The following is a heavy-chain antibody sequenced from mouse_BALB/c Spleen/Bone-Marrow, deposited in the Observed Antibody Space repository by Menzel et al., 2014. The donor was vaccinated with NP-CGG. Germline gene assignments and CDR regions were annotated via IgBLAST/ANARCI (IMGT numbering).Heavy chain of an antibody. V-gene: IGHV1-4*01. D-gene: IGHD2-2*01. J-gene: IGHJ3*01. CDR3: AREVYGSWFAY. CDR1: GYTFDYYT. CDR2: INPSSGYT. Sequence: QVQLQQSGAELARPGASVEMSCKASGYTFDYYTVQWVKQRPGQGLEWIGYINPSSGYTNYNQKFKDKATLTADKSSSTAYMQLSSLTSEDSAVYYCAREVYGSWFAYWGQCTLVPVSA.